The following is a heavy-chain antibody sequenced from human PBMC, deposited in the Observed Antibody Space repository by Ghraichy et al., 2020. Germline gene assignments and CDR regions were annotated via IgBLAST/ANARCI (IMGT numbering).Heavy chain of an antibody. D-gene: IGHD4-23*01. CDR1: GYTFTSYD. CDR3: AKAVVRGVLRYFDY. Sequence: ASVKVSCKASGYTFTSYDINWVRQATGPGLEWMGWMNPNSGNTGYAQKFQGRVTMTRNTSISTAYMELSSLRSEDTAVYYCAKAVVRGVLRYFDYWGQGTLVTVSS. CDR2: MNPNSGNT. J-gene: IGHJ4*02. V-gene: IGHV1-8*01.